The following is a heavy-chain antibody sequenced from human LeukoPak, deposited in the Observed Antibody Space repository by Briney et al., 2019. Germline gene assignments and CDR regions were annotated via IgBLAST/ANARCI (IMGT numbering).Heavy chain of an antibody. CDR1: GFTVSAYA. D-gene: IGHD3-10*01. CDR3: AARKVRGVWFYLDY. J-gene: IGHJ4*02. Sequence: GVSLRLSCAASGFTVSAYAMAWVRQAPAKGLEWVSTIYDDNTYYADSVKGRFAISTDNSKNTLYLQMNSLRVEDTAVYFCAARKVRGVWFYLDYWGQGTLVTVSS. CDR2: IYDDNT. V-gene: IGHV3-23*01.